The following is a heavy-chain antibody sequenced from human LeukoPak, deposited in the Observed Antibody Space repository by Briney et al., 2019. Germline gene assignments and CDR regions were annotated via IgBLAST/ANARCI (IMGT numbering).Heavy chain of an antibody. CDR3: ARGRHSGYYTFYFDS. D-gene: IGHD3-3*01. Sequence: SETLSLTCTVSGGPISGGGHYWSWVRQPTGKGLEWIAYVYNSGTSYSNPSLRSRIITSIDTSKNQFSLKMSSVTAADTAMYYCARGRHSGYYTFYFDSWGQGTLVTVSS. V-gene: IGHV4-31*03. J-gene: IGHJ4*02. CDR1: GGPISGGGHY. CDR2: VYNSGTS.